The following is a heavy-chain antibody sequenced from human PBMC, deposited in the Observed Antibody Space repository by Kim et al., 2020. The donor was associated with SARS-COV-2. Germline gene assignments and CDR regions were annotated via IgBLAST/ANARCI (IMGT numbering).Heavy chain of an antibody. J-gene: IGHJ4*02. Sequence: KGRFTISSDNSKNTLNLQMNSLRAEDTAVYYCAKELEGYCRGGSCYPLGYWGQGTLVTVSS. D-gene: IGHD2-15*01. V-gene: IGHV3-30*02. CDR3: AKELEGYCRGGSCYPLGY.